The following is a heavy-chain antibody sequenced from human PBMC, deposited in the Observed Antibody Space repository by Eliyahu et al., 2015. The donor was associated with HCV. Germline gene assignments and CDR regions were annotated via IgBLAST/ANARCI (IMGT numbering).Heavy chain of an antibody. D-gene: IGHD3-10*01. V-gene: IGHV3-11*04. CDR3: ARGRWFGELYQSDTFDI. Sequence: QVQLVESGGGLVKSGGSLRXXCAASGFXFXDYYMXWIRQAPGKGXEWVSYISGSGSNIYYADSVKGRFTISRDNAKNSLYLQMNSLRAEDTAVYYCARGRWFGELYQSDTFDIWGQGTRVTVSS. J-gene: IGHJ3*02. CDR2: ISGSGSNI. CDR1: GFXFXDYY.